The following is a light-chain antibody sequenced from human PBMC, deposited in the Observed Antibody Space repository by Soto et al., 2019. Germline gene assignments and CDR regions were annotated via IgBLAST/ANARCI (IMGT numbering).Light chain of an antibody. Sequence: DIQMTQSPSTLSASVGDRVTITCRASQSISSWLAWYQQKPGKAPKLLIYKASSLESWVPSRFSGSGSGTEVTLTISSLQPDDFANYYFQQYNSYPWTFGQGTKVEIK. J-gene: IGKJ1*01. V-gene: IGKV1-5*03. CDR2: KAS. CDR1: QSISSW. CDR3: QQYNSYPWT.